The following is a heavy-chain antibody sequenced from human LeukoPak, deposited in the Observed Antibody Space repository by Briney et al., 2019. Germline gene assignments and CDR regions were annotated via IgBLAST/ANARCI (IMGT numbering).Heavy chain of an antibody. Sequence: GGSLRLSCTASGFTFSSYSLNWVRQAPGKGLEWVSSVSTGSNYIYYADSVKGRFTISRDNDKNSLYLQMNSLRVEDTAVYYCARDQDYDSSGTNAFDIWGQGTMVTVSS. CDR1: GFTFSSYS. CDR2: VSTGSNYI. V-gene: IGHV3-21*01. CDR3: ARDQDYDSSGTNAFDI. J-gene: IGHJ3*02. D-gene: IGHD3-22*01.